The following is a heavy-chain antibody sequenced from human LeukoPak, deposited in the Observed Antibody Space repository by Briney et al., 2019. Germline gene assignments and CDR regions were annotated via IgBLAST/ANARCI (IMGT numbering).Heavy chain of an antibody. CDR2: ISSSSSYR. D-gene: IGHD1-26*01. J-gene: IGHJ4*02. CDR3: ARESGTYYAVDN. CDR1: GFTFSGFG. Sequence: GGSLRLSCAASGFTFSGFGMNWVRQAPGKGPEWVSYISSSSSYRYYADSVKGRFTISRDNAKNSLFLQMNSLRIEDTAPYYCARESGTYYAVDNWGQGTLVTVSS. V-gene: IGHV3-21*01.